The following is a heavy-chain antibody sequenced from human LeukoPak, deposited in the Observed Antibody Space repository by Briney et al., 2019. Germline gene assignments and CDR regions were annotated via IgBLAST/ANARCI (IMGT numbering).Heavy chain of an antibody. CDR3: ARFDYYYGSGSEIDY. CDR1: GGTFSSYA. V-gene: IGHV1-69*04. J-gene: IGHJ4*02. D-gene: IGHD3-10*01. Sequence: SVKVSCKASGGTFSSYAISWVRQAPGQGLEWMGRIIPILGIANYAQKFQGRVTITADKSTSTAYMELSSLRSEDPAVYYCARFDYYYGSGSEIDYWGQGTLVTVSS. CDR2: IIPILGIA.